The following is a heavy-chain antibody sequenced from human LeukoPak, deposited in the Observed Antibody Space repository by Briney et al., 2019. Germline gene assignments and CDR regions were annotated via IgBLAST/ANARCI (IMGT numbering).Heavy chain of an antibody. CDR1: GFTFSSYA. J-gene: IGHJ4*02. D-gene: IGHD3-10*01. CDR2: ISGSGGST. Sequence: GGSLRLSCAASGFTFSSYAMSWVRQAPGKGLEWASAISGSGGSTYYADSVKGRFTISRDNSKNTLYLQMNSLRAEDTAVYYCAKFSRSSSGTRRYFDYWGQGTLVTVSS. CDR3: AKFSRSSSGTRRYFDY. V-gene: IGHV3-23*01.